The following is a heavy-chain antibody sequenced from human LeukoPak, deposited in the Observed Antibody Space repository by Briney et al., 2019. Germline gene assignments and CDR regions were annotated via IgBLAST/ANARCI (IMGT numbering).Heavy chain of an antibody. CDR1: GYTFTSYG. J-gene: IGHJ4*02. CDR2: ISAYNGNT. Sequence: GASVKVSCKASGYTFTSYGISWVRQAPGQGLEWMGWISAYNGNTNYAQKLPGRVPMATHASRSTAHMELRSLRSDDTAVYYCARGRNVETAMVTGPDLDYWGQGTLLTLP. D-gene: IGHD5-18*01. V-gene: IGHV1-18*01. CDR3: ARGRNVETAMVTGPDLDY.